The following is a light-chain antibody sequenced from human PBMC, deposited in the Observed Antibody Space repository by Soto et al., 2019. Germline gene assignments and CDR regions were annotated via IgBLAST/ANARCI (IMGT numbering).Light chain of an antibody. Sequence: DIPMTQSPSSLSASVGDRVSITCRARQIISTYLNWYQQKPGKAPKLLIYATYNLQSGVPSRFSGSGSGTDFTLTISSLQPEDFATYYCQQSYSTLFTFGPGTKVDI. V-gene: IGKV1-39*01. CDR2: ATY. J-gene: IGKJ3*01. CDR1: QIISTY. CDR3: QQSYSTLFT.